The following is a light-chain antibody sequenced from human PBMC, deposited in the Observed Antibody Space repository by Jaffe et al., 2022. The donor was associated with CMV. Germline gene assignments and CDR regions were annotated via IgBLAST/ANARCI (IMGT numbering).Light chain of an antibody. CDR2: GAS. J-gene: IGKJ2*01. CDR3: QQYSYSPYT. Sequence: EVVLTQSPGTLSLSPGERATLSCRASQSVSSSYLAWYQQKPGQAPRLLISGASRRATGISERFSGSGSGTDFTLTISRLEPDDFAVYYCQQYSYSPYTFGQGTKLEIK. V-gene: IGKV3-20*01. CDR1: QSVSSSY.